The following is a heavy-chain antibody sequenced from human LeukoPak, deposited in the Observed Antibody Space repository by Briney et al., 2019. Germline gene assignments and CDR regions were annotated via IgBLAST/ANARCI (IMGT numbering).Heavy chain of an antibody. V-gene: IGHV4-34*01. CDR3: ARGWQGYYDSSGYYLLDY. Sequence: SETLSLTCAVYGGSFSGYYWSWIRQPPGKGLERIGEINHSGSTNYNPSLKSRVTISVDTSNNQFSLKLSSVTAADTALYYCARGWQGYYDSSGYYLLDYWGQGTLVTVSS. D-gene: IGHD3-22*01. CDR2: INHSGST. J-gene: IGHJ4*02. CDR1: GGSFSGYY.